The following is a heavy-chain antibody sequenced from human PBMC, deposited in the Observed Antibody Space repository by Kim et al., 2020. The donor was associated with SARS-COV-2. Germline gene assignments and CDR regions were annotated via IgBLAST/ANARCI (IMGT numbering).Heavy chain of an antibody. Sequence: GGSLRLSCAASGFTFSSYAMHWVRQAPGKGLEWVAVISYDGSNKYYADSVKGRFTISRDNSKNTLYLQMNSLRAEDTAVYYCARDPMITFGGVIVIDYYYYGMDVWGQGTTVTVSS. J-gene: IGHJ6*02. CDR3: ARDPMITFGGVIVIDYYYYGMDV. D-gene: IGHD3-16*02. CDR1: GFTFSSYA. V-gene: IGHV3-30-3*01. CDR2: ISYDGSNK.